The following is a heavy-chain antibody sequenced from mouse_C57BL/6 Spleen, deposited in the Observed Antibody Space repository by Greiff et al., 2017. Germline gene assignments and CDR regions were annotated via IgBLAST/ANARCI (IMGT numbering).Heavy chain of an antibody. V-gene: IGHV3-6*01. J-gene: IGHJ2*01. CDR1: GYSITSGYY. Sequence: VQLKESGPGLVKPSQSLSLTCSVTGYSITSGYYWNWIRQFPGNKLEWMGYISYDGSNNYNPSLKNRISITRDTSKNQFFLKLNSVTTEDTATYYCASHNWVFDYWGQGTTLTVSS. CDR3: ASHNWVFDY. CDR2: ISYDGSN. D-gene: IGHD4-1*01.